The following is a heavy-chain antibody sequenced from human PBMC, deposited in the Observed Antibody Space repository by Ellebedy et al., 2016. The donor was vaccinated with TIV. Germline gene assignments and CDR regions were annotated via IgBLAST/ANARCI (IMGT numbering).Heavy chain of an antibody. J-gene: IGHJ4*02. CDR2: IYWDDDK. Sequence: SGPTLVKPTQTLTLTCTFSGFSLSTSGVGVGWIRQPPGKALEWLALIYWDDDKRYSPSLKSRLTITKDTSKNQVFLTMTNVDPVDTATYYCAHHYSSSWYPVYWGQGTLVTVSS. CDR1: GFSLSTSGVG. V-gene: IGHV2-5*02. CDR3: AHHYSSSWYPVY. D-gene: IGHD6-13*01.